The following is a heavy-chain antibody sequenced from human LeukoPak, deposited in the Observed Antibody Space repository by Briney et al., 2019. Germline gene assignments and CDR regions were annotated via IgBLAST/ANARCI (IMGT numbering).Heavy chain of an antibody. V-gene: IGHV3-21*01. D-gene: IGHD5-24*01. CDR3: ASCRDGYNSNY. CDR1: GFTFSSYS. J-gene: IGHJ4*02. Sequence: GGSLRLSCAASGFTFSSYSMNWVRQAPGKGLEWVSPISSSSSYIYYADSVKGRFTISRDNTKNSLYLQMNSLRAEDTAVYYCASCRDGYNSNYWGQGTLVTVSS. CDR2: ISSSSSYI.